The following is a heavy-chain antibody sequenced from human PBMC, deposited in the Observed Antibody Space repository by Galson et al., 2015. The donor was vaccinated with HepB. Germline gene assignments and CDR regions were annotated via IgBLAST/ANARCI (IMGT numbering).Heavy chain of an antibody. CDR1: GYSFTTYW. Sequence: QSGAEVKKPGESLKISCKGSGYSFTTYWIGWVRQMPGKGLEWMGIIYPGDSDTRYSPSFRGQVTISADKATNTAVLQWSSLKASDTAMYYCVRRDTMIRGGHGMDVWGQGTTVIVSS. V-gene: IGHV5-51*03. CDR2: IYPGDSDT. D-gene: IGHD3-10*01. CDR3: VRRDTMIRGGHGMDV. J-gene: IGHJ6*02.